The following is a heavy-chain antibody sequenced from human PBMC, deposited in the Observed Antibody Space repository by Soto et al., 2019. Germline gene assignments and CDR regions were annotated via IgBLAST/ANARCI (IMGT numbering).Heavy chain of an antibody. CDR1: GYSFTNYH. CDR2: INPSGGST. CDR3: ARGGSGSTISPEAFDI. J-gene: IGHJ3*02. V-gene: IGHV1-46*01. D-gene: IGHD2-2*01. Sequence: GASVKVSCKASGYSFTNYHIHWVRQAPGQGLEWMGIINPSGGSTTYAQKFQGRVTMTRDTSTSTVDMELSSLRSEDTAVYYCARGGSGSTISPEAFDIWGQGTMVTVS.